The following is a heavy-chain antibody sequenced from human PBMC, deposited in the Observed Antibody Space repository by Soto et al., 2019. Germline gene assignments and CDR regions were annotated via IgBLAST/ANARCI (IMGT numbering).Heavy chain of an antibody. V-gene: IGHV1-2*04. Sequence: ASVKVSCKASGYTFTGYYMHWVRQAPGQGLEWMGWINPNSGGTNYAQKFQGWVTMTRDTSISTAYMELSRLRSDDTAAYYCARGGAARPGTYGMDVWGQGTTVTVSS. J-gene: IGHJ6*02. D-gene: IGHD6-6*01. CDR2: INPNSGGT. CDR3: ARGGAARPGTYGMDV. CDR1: GYTFTGYY.